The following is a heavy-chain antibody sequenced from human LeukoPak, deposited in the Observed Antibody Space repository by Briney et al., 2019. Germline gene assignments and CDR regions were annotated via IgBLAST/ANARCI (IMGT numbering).Heavy chain of an antibody. CDR1: GFTFSSDA. CDR3: AVTLGGYSGYEFDY. Sequence: GGSLRLSCAASGFTFSSDAMSWVRQAPGKGLEWVSAISGSGGSRYYADSVTGRFTISRDNSKNTLYLQMNSLRAEDTAVYYCAVTLGGYSGYEFDYWGQGTLVTVSS. J-gene: IGHJ4*02. CDR2: ISGSGGSR. D-gene: IGHD5-12*01. V-gene: IGHV3-23*01.